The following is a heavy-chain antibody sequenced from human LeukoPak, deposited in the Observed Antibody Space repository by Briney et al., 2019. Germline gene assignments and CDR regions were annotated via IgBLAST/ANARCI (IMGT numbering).Heavy chain of an antibody. Sequence: GESLRLSCAASGFTVSSNYMSWVRQAPGKGLEWVSVIYSGGSTYYADSVKGRFTISRDNSKNTLYLQMNSLRAEDTAVYYCARDSLFNWNDGAFDIWGQGTMVTVSS. CDR3: ARDSLFNWNDGAFDI. CDR1: GFTVSSNY. CDR2: IYSGGST. J-gene: IGHJ3*02. D-gene: IGHD1-20*01. V-gene: IGHV3-53*01.